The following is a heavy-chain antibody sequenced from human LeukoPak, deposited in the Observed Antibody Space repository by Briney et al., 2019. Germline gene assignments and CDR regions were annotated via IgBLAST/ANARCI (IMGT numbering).Heavy chain of an antibody. D-gene: IGHD1-7*01. CDR1: GGSISSFY. V-gene: IGHV4-59*01. Sequence: SETLSLACTVSGGSISSFYWSWIRQPPEKGLEWIGYIYYSGSTKYNPSLKSRVTISVDTSKNQVSLKLSSVTAADTAVYYCASGNYYFDYWGQGTLVTVSS. CDR3: ASGNYYFDY. CDR2: IYYSGST. J-gene: IGHJ4*02.